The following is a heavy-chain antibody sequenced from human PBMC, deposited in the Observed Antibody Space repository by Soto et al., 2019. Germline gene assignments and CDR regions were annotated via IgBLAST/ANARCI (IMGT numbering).Heavy chain of an antibody. CDR2: ISSGAITI. CDR3: AGQYSSSSVEF. V-gene: IGHV3-11*01. CDR1: GFTFSDYY. D-gene: IGHD6-6*01. Sequence: GGSLRLSCAASGFTFSDYYMNWIRQAPGKGLEWVSYISSGAITIYYADSVKGRFTISRDNAKNSLYLQMNSLRAEDTAVYYCAGQYSSSSVEFWGQGTLVTVAS. J-gene: IGHJ4*02.